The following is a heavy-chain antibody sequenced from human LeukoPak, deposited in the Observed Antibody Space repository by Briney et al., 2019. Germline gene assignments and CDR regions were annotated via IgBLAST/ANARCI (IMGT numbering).Heavy chain of an antibody. CDR2: ISSSSRTM. CDR1: AFTFSNAW. D-gene: IGHD4-23*01. CDR3: ARDLGLYDYGGNIDY. J-gene: IGHJ4*02. V-gene: IGHV3-48*04. Sequence: GGSLRLSCATSAFTFSNAWMTWVCQAPGKGLEWVSYISSSSRTMYYADSVKGRFTISRDNAKKSLYLQMNSLRAEDTAVYYCARDLGLYDYGGNIDYWGQGTLVTVSS.